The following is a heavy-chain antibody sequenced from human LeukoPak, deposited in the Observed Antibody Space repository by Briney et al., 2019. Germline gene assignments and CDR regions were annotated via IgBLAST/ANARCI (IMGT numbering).Heavy chain of an antibody. CDR2: IYYSGST. J-gene: IGHJ4*02. V-gene: IGHV4-39*01. D-gene: IGHD5-12*01. CDR3: ARGYSGYVHFDY. Sequence: SETLSLTCTVSGGSISSNNYNWGWIRQPPGKGLEWIGNIYYSGSTYYNPSLKSRVTISVDTSKNQFSLKLSSVTAADTAVYYCARGYSGYVHFDYWGQGTLVTVSS. CDR1: GGSISSNNYN.